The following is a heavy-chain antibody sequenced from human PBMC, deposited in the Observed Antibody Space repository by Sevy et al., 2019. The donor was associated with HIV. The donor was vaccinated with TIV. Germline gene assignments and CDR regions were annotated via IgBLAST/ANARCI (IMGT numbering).Heavy chain of an antibody. V-gene: IGHV3-49*04. CDR2: IRSKAYGGTT. CDR1: GFTFGDYA. Sequence: QLGGSLRLSCTASGFTFGDYAMSWVRQAPGKGLEWVGFIRSKAYGGTTEYAASVKGRFTISRDDSKSIAYLQMNSLKTEDTAVYYCTRDQGIAPRSPYYWGQGTLVTVSS. J-gene: IGHJ4*02. CDR3: TRDQGIAPRSPYY. D-gene: IGHD6-13*01.